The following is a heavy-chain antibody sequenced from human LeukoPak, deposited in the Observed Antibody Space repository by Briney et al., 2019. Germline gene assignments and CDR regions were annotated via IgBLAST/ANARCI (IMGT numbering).Heavy chain of an antibody. CDR2: IYTSGST. J-gene: IGHJ6*03. CDR3: ARHYRINRFLEWFKIVHYYYYMDV. V-gene: IGHV4-61*05. Sequence: SETLSLTCTVSGGSISSSSFHWGWIRQPPGKGLEWIGYIYTSGSTNYNPSLKSRVTISVDTSKNQFSLKLSSVTAADTAVYYCARHYRINRFLEWFKIVHYYYYMDVWGKGTTVTVSS. D-gene: IGHD3-3*01. CDR1: GGSISSSSFH.